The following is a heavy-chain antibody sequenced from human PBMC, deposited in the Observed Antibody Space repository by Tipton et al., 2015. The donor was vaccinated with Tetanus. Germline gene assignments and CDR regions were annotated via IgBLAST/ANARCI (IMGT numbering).Heavy chain of an antibody. D-gene: IGHD3-22*01. CDR1: GYTFTGYY. CDR3: ARDRGNYIYYGMDV. V-gene: IGHV1-2*02. J-gene: IGHJ6*02. CDR2: IVPNSGGT. Sequence: QLVQSGAEVKKPGASVKVSCKASGYTFTGYYIYWVRQAPGQGLEWMGWIVPNSGGTVHAQKFQGRVTMTRDTSISTAYMELRSLRSDDTAVYYCARDRGNYIYYGMDVWGPRTTVTVS.